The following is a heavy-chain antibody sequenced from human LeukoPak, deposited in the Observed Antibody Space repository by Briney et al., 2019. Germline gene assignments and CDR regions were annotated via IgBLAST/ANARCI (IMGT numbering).Heavy chain of an antibody. D-gene: IGHD4-17*01. Sequence: PGGSLRLSCAASGFSFSSYGMNWVRQAPGKGLEWVAVISYDGSNKFYVDSVKGRFIISRDNSKNTMYLQMNSLRAEDTAVYYCARDLGTTEIDNWFDPWGQGTLVTVSS. V-gene: IGHV3-30*03. CDR2: ISYDGSNK. J-gene: IGHJ5*02. CDR1: GFSFSSYG. CDR3: ARDLGTTEIDNWFDP.